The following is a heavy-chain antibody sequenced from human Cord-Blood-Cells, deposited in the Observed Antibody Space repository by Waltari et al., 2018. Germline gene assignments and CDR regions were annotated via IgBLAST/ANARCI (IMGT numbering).Heavy chain of an antibody. V-gene: IGHV1-69*01. Sequence: QVQLVQSGAEVKKPGSSVKVSCKASGGTFSSYAISWVRQAPGQGLEWMGGIIPIFGTANYAQKVQGRVTITADESTSTAYMELISLRSEDTAVYYCATLFSFYCTGGVCYDAFDIWGQGTMVTVSS. CDR3: ATLFSFYCTGGVCYDAFDI. CDR1: GGTFSSYA. J-gene: IGHJ3*02. CDR2: IIPIFGTA. D-gene: IGHD2-8*02.